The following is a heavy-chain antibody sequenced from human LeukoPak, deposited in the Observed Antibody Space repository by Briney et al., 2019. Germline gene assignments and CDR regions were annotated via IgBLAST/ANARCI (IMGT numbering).Heavy chain of an antibody. D-gene: IGHD2-21*01. J-gene: IGHJ4*02. CDR1: GGPISGDSW. V-gene: IGHV4-4*02. Sequence: SETLSLTCAVSGGPISGDSWWSWVRQSPGKGLEWIGEIHHSGSTYYNPSLKSRVTISVDTSKNHFSLKLTSVTAADTAVYYCARAPAYYWGQGTLVTVSS. CDR2: IHHSGST. CDR3: ARAPAYY.